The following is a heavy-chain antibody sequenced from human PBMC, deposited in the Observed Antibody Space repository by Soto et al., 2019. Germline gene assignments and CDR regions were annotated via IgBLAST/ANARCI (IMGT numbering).Heavy chain of an antibody. Sequence: GASVKVSCKVSGYTLTELSMHWVRQAPGKGLEWMGGFDPEDGETIYAQKFQGRVTMTEDTSTDTAYMELSSLRSEDTAVHYCATASYTGIVGATTFDYWGQGTLVTVSS. J-gene: IGHJ4*02. CDR2: FDPEDGET. CDR1: GYTLTELS. D-gene: IGHD1-26*01. V-gene: IGHV1-24*01. CDR3: ATASYTGIVGATTFDY.